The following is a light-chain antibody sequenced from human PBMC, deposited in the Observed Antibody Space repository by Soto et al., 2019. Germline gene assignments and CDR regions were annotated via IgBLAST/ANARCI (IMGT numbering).Light chain of an antibody. CDR2: AAS. J-gene: IGKJ1*01. V-gene: IGKV1-39*01. Sequence: DIPMTQSPSSLSASVGDRVTITCRASQSIRSYLNWYQQKPGKAPKLLIYAASSLQSGVPSSFSGSGSGTDFTLIISSLQPEDFATYYCQQSYGTPWTFGQGTKVEIK. CDR3: QQSYGTPWT. CDR1: QSIRSY.